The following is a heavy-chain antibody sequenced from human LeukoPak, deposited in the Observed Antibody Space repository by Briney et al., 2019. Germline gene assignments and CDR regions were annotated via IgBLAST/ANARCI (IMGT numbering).Heavy chain of an antibody. CDR2: IYYSGST. V-gene: IGHV4-39*07. D-gene: IGHD3-22*01. J-gene: IGHJ6*03. Sequence: SETLSLTCTVSGGSISSSSYYWGWIRQPPGKGLEWIGSIYYSGSTNYNPSLKSRVTISLDTSKNQFSLKLSSVTAADTAVYYCARGLTSGYYGHYYMDVWGKGTTVTVSS. CDR1: GGSISSSSYY. CDR3: ARGLTSGYYGHYYMDV.